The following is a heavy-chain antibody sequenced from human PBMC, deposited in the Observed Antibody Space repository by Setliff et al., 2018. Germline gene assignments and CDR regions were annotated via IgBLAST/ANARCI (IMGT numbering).Heavy chain of an antibody. CDR1: GASINSLSW. V-gene: IGHV4-4*02. J-gene: IGHJ6*03. CDR2: IYHDGNT. CDR3: ARATSGWYSAYYYYMDV. D-gene: IGHD6-19*01. Sequence: SSETLSLTCAVTGASINSLSWWRWVRQSPGKGLEWIGEIYHDGNTKFNPSVHYNPSLESRVTIIMETSKNRFSLWLTSVTAADTAVYYCARATSGWYSAYYYYMDVWGKGTTVTVSS.